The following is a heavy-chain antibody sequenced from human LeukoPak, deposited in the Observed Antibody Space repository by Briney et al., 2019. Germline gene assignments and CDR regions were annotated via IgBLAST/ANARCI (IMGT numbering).Heavy chain of an antibody. J-gene: IGHJ4*02. CDR3: ARGELEPSYFGY. Sequence: PSETLSLTCTVSGGSIISSYYWSWIRQPAGRGLEYIGRSYTSGSTSYNPSLKSRVTMSLDTSKNQFSLKLTSVTAADTAVYYCARGELEPSYFGYWGQGTLVTVSS. CDR1: GGSIISSYY. CDR2: SYTSGST. V-gene: IGHV4-4*07. D-gene: IGHD1-1*01.